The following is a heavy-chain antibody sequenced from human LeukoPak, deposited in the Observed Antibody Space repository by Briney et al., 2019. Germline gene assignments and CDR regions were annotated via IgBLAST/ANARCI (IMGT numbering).Heavy chain of an antibody. J-gene: IGHJ3*02. CDR3: AKGKINHEGVLYI. D-gene: IGHD2-8*01. CDR1: GFKFDAYS. V-gene: IGHV3-23*01. CDR2: ISDSGGST. Sequence: GGSLRLSCAASGFKFDAYSMSWVRHAPGKGLEWVSSISDSGGSTHYAESVRGRFSLSRDNFEKTLHLQMNRLRAEDTAVYYCAKGKINHEGVLYIWGQGTRVIVAS.